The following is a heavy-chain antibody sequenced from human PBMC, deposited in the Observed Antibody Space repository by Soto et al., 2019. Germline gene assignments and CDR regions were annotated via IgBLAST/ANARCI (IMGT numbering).Heavy chain of an antibody. J-gene: IGHJ6*02. Sequence: GSLRLSCAASGFTFSSYSMNWVRQAPGKGLEWVSYISSSSSTIYYADSVKGRFTISRDNAKNSLYLQMNSLRDEDTAVYYCARDYYDSSGYYSPDYYYGMDVWGQGTTVTVSS. CDR2: ISSSSSTI. CDR1: GFTFSSYS. D-gene: IGHD3-22*01. CDR3: ARDYYDSSGYYSPDYYYGMDV. V-gene: IGHV3-48*02.